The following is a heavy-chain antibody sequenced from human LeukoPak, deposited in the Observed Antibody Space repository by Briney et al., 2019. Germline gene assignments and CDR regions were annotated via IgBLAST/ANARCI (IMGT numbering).Heavy chain of an antibody. CDR3: ARAGGYYGTYYYYGMDV. CDR2: IYHSGST. Sequence: SETLSLTCAVSGGSISSSNWWSWVRQPPGKGLEWIGEIYHSGSTNYNPSPKSRVTISVDKSKNQFSLKLSSVTAADTAVYYCARAGGYYGTYYYYGMDVWGQGTTVTVSS. D-gene: IGHD3-10*01. CDR1: GGSISSSNW. V-gene: IGHV4-4*02. J-gene: IGHJ6*02.